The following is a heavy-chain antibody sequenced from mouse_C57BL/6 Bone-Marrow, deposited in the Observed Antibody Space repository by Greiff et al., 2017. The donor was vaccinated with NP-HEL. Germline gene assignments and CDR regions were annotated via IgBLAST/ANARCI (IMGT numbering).Heavy chain of an antibody. CDR2: ISSGGSYT. Sequence: DVMLVESGGDLVKPGGSLKLSCAASGFTFSSYGMSWVRQTPDKRLEWVATISSGGSYTYYPDSVKGRFTISRDNAKNTLYLQMSSLKSEDTAMYYCARRWYYDSSSLFDYWGQGTTLTVSS. CDR1: GFTFSSYG. CDR3: ARRWYYDSSSLFDY. J-gene: IGHJ2*01. V-gene: IGHV5-6*02. D-gene: IGHD1-1*01.